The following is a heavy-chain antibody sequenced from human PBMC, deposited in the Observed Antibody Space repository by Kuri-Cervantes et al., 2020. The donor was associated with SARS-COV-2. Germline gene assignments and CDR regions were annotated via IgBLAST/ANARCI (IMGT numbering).Heavy chain of an antibody. Sequence: GESLKISCKASGYSFTYRRLHWVRQAPGQGLEWMGWISAYNGNTHYAQKFQDRITMTTDIPTSTAYMELTSLRSDDTAVYYCARFHWYYDFWSGHDYWGQGTLVTVSS. CDR2: ISAYNGNT. D-gene: IGHD3-3*01. CDR1: GYSFTYRR. J-gene: IGHJ4*02. V-gene: IGHV1-18*04. CDR3: ARFHWYYDFWSGHDY.